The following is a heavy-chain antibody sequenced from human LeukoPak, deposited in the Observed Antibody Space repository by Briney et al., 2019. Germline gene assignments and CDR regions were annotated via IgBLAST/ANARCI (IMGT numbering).Heavy chain of an antibody. D-gene: IGHD2-15*01. J-gene: IGHJ5*02. CDR1: GYTFTSYA. CDR2: INTNTGNP. CDR3: ARYSYCSGGSCYTTGFDP. V-gene: IGHV7-4-1*02. Sequence: VASVKVSFKASGYTFTSYAMNWVRQAPGQGLEWMGWINTNTGNPTYAQGFTGRFVFSLDTSVSTAYLQISSLKAEDTAVYYCARYSYCSGGSCYTTGFDPWGQGTLVTVSS.